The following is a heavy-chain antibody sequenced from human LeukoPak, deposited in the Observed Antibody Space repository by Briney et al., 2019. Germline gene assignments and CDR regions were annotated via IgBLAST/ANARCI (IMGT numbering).Heavy chain of an antibody. CDR1: GYTFTGYY. J-gene: IGHJ3*02. CDR3: ARDLYSWNAFDI. CDR2: INPNSGGT. V-gene: IGHV1-2*02. D-gene: IGHD1-26*01. Sequence: GASVKVPCKASGYTFTGYYMHWVRQAPGQGLEWMGWINPNSGGTNYAQKFQGRVTMTRDTSISTAYMEPSRLRSDDTAVYYCARDLYSWNAFDIWGQGTMVTVSS.